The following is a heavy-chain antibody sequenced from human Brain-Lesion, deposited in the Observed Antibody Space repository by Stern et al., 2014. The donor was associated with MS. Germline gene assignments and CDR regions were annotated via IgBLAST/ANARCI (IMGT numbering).Heavy chain of an antibody. J-gene: IGHJ4*02. Sequence: EDQLVESGGGLVKSGGSLRLSCAASGFTFSPAWMGWVRQVPGKGLEWVANIKDRPAGGTANYAVSAQDTFTVSRDNSANMLYLQMNSLTIEDTAVYYCVAGAQLWLWGQGTLVTVSS. D-gene: IGHD1-1*01. CDR1: GFTFSPAW. CDR3: VAGAQLWL. CDR2: IKDRPAGGTA. V-gene: IGHV3-15*01.